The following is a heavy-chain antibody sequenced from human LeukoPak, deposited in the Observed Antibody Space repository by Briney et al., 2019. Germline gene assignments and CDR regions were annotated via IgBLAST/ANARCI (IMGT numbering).Heavy chain of an antibody. J-gene: IGHJ6*02. Sequence: GGSLRLSCAASGFXFGNYGMHWVRQAPGQGLKWVALIWYDGSKKYYADSVKGRFTVSRDNSENTLYLQMNSLRADDTAVYYCARGLQPPVLYGMDVWGQGTTVTVSS. CDR3: ARGLQPPVLYGMDV. V-gene: IGHV3-33*01. CDR2: IWYDGSKK. D-gene: IGHD4-11*01. CDR1: GFXFGNYG.